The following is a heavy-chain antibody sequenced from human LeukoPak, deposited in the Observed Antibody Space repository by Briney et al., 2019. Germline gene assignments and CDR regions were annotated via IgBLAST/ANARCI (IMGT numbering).Heavy chain of an antibody. D-gene: IGHD6-13*01. CDR2: ISWNGGNI. Sequence: GGSLRLSCAASGFTFDDYAMHWVRQAPGKGLEWVSGISWNGGNIGYADSVKGRFIISRDNARNSLYLQMNSLRAEDTALYFCAREQQLANYYYYYMDVWGKGTTVTVSS. J-gene: IGHJ6*03. V-gene: IGHV3-9*01. CDR1: GFTFDDYA. CDR3: AREQQLANYYYYYMDV.